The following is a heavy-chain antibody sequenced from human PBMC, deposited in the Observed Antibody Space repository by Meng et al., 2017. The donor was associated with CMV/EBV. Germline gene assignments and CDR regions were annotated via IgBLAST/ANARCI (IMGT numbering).Heavy chain of an antibody. CDR2: IVVGSGNT. CDR3: AAYYGSGSYHNDY. J-gene: IGHJ4*02. V-gene: IGHV1-58*01. CDR1: GFTSTSSA. D-gene: IGHD3-10*01. Sequence: SVKVSCKASGFTSTSSAVQWVRQARGQRLEWIGWIVVGSGNTNYAQKFQERVTITRDMSTSTAYMELSSLRSEDTAVYYCAAYYGSGSYHNDYWGQGTLVTVSS.